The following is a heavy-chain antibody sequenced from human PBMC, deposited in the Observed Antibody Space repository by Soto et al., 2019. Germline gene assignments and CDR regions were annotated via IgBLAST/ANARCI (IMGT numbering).Heavy chain of an antibody. V-gene: IGHV4-34*01. J-gene: IGHJ4*02. Sequence: KSSETLSLTCAVYGGSFSGYYWSWIRQPPGKGLEWIGEINHSGSTNYNPSLKSRVTISVDTSKNQFSLKLSSVTAADTAVYYCARDLRYCSSTSCYFIVVYFDYWGQGTLVTAPQ. CDR1: GGSFSGYY. CDR2: INHSGST. CDR3: ARDLRYCSSTSCYFIVVYFDY. D-gene: IGHD2-2*01.